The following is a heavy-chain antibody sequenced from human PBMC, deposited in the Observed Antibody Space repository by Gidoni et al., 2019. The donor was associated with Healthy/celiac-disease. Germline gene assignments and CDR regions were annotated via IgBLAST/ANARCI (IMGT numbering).Heavy chain of an antibody. V-gene: IGHV1-3*05. CDR1: GYTFTSYA. Sequence: VQLVQSGAEEKKPGASVKVACKDAGYTFTSYAMHWVRQAPGQRLEWMGWINAGNGNTKYSQKFQGRVTITKDTSASTAYMELSSLRSEDTAVYYCASQEEPEYSSSSGFDPWGQGTLVTVSS. CDR2: INAGNGNT. CDR3: ASQEEPEYSSSSGFDP. J-gene: IGHJ5*02. D-gene: IGHD6-6*01.